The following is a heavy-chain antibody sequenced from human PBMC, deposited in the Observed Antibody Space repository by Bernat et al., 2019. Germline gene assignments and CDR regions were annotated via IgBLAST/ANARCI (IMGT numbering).Heavy chain of an antibody. V-gene: IGHV3-7*03. CDR3: ARENWGAFDY. CDR1: GFTLSIYW. J-gene: IGHJ4*02. Sequence: EVQLVESGGDLVQPGGSLRLSCAASGFTLSIYWMSWVRQAPGKRLEWVATISSDGSGKYYVDSMKGRFTISRDNAKNSQYLQMNSLGAEDTAVYYCARENWGAFDYWGQGTLVTVSS. CDR2: ISSDGSGK. D-gene: IGHD7-27*01.